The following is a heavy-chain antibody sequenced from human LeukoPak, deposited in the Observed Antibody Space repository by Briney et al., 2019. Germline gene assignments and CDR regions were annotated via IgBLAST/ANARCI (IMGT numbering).Heavy chain of an antibody. CDR2: IIPIFGTA. CDR1: GGTFSSYA. Sequence: SVKVSCKASGGTFSSYAISWVRQAPGQGLEWMGGIIPIFGTANYAQKFQGRVTITADESTSTAYMELRSLRSDDTAVYYCARDSGERGSGSYLIAYWGQGTLVTVSS. V-gene: IGHV1-69*13. J-gene: IGHJ4*02. D-gene: IGHD3-10*01. CDR3: ARDSGERGSGSYLIAY.